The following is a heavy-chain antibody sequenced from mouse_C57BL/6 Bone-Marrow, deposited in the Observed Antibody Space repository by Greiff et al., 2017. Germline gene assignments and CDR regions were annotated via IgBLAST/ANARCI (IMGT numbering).Heavy chain of an antibody. CDR3: TRIAY. Sequence: VQLQPSGAELVRPGASVKLSCTASGFNIKDDYMHWVKQRPEQGLEWIGWIDTENGDIEYASKFQGKATITVDTSSNTAYLQLSSQTTEDTAVYYITRIAYWGQGTLVTVSA. CDR1: GFNIKDDY. J-gene: IGHJ3*01. CDR2: IDTENGDI. V-gene: IGHV14-4*01.